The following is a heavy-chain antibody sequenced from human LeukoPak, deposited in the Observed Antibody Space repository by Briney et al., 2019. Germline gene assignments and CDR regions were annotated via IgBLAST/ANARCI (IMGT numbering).Heavy chain of an antibody. CDR2: IIPIFGTA. J-gene: IGHJ4*02. Sequence: SVKVSCKASGGTFSSYAISWVRQAPGQGLEWMGRIIPIFGTANYAQMFQGRVTITADESTSTAYMELSSLRSEDTAVYYCAVEGLVGATGGYWGQGTLVTVSS. D-gene: IGHD1-26*01. CDR3: AVEGLVGATGGY. CDR1: GGTFSSYA. V-gene: IGHV1-69*13.